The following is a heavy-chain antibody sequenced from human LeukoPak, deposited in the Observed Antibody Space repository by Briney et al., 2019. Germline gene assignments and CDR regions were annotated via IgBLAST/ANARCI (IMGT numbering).Heavy chain of an antibody. CDR3: AKYLSSTSARFDY. V-gene: IGHV3-30-3*02. Sequence: GGSLRLSCAASGLTFSSHAMHWVRQAPGKGLEWVALVSYNGANKYYADSVMGRFTVSRDNSKNTLYLQMNSLRAEDTAVYFCAKYLSSTSARFDYWGQGTLVTVSS. CDR1: GLTFSSHA. J-gene: IGHJ4*02. CDR2: VSYNGANK. D-gene: IGHD6-13*01.